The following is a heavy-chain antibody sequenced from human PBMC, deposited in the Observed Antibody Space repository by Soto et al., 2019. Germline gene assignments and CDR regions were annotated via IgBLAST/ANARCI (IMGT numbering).Heavy chain of an antibody. CDR3: ARVDYYCSGSFRPFDY. CDR1: GFTFSSYG. Sequence: GGSLRLSCAASGFTFSSYGMHWVRQAPGKGLEWVAVIWYDGSNKYYADSVKGRFTISRDNSKNTLYLQMNSLRAEDTAVYYCARVDYYCSGSFRPFDYWGQGTLVTVSS. D-gene: IGHD3-10*01. J-gene: IGHJ4*02. V-gene: IGHV3-33*01. CDR2: IWYDGSNK.